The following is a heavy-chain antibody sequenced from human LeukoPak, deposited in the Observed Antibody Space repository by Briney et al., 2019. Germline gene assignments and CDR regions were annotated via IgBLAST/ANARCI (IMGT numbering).Heavy chain of an antibody. Sequence: PGVTLRLSCAASGFTFSSYDMSWVRQAPGKGLEWVSTIVGSGDSTHYADSVKGRFTISRDNSKNTLYLQMNSLRAEDTAVYYCARAVLLWFGELEFDPWGQGTLVTVSS. D-gene: IGHD3-10*01. CDR2: IVGSGDST. CDR3: ARAVLLWFGELEFDP. J-gene: IGHJ5*02. V-gene: IGHV3-23*01. CDR1: GFTFSSYD.